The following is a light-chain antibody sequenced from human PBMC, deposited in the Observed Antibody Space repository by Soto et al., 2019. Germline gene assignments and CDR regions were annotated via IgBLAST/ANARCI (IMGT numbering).Light chain of an antibody. Sequence: DMQVTQSPSTLSGSGGDRVTITCLSSQTISSWLAWYQQKPGKAPKLLIYKASTLKSGVPSRFSGSGSGTEFTLTISSLQPDDFATYYCQHYNSYSEAFGQGTKVDIK. CDR2: KAS. CDR1: QTISSW. CDR3: QHYNSYSEA. V-gene: IGKV1-5*03. J-gene: IGKJ1*01.